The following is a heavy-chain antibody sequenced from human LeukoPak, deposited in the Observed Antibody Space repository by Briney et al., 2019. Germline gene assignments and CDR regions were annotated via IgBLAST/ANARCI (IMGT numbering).Heavy chain of an antibody. Sequence: GGSLRLSCAASGFTFSNYWMHWVRQAPGTGRVWVSRINRDGTLTNYADSVKGRFTISRDNAKNTLYLQMNSLGAEDTAVYFCATVETGTYYDWGQGTLVTVSS. CDR3: ATVETGTYYD. J-gene: IGHJ4*02. V-gene: IGHV3-74*01. CDR2: INRDGTLT. CDR1: GFTFSNYW. D-gene: IGHD1-26*01.